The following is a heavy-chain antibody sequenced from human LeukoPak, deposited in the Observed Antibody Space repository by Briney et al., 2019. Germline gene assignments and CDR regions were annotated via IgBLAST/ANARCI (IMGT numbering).Heavy chain of an antibody. CDR1: GFTFSSYA. D-gene: IGHD2-2*01. Sequence: GGSLRLSCAASGFTFSSYAMSWVRQAPGKGLEWVSAISGSGGSTYYADSVKGRFTISRDNSKNTLYLQMNSLRAEDTAVYYCARGSGCSSTSCYNGYFQHWGQGTLVTVSS. V-gene: IGHV3-23*01. CDR3: ARGSGCSSTSCYNGYFQH. CDR2: ISGSGGST. J-gene: IGHJ1*01.